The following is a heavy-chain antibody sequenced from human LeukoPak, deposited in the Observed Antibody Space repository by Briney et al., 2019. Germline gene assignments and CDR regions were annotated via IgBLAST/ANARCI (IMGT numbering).Heavy chain of an antibody. CDR2: IYYSGST. CDR1: GGSVSSGSYY. J-gene: IGHJ5*02. V-gene: IGHV4-61*01. CDR3: ARGDCSSTSCPIGWFDP. D-gene: IGHD2-2*01. Sequence: SETLSLACTVSGGSVSSGSYYWSWIRQPPGKGLEWIGYIYYSGSTNYNPSLKSRVTISVDTSKNQFSLKLSSVTAADTAVYYCARGDCSSTSCPIGWFDPWGQGTLVTASS.